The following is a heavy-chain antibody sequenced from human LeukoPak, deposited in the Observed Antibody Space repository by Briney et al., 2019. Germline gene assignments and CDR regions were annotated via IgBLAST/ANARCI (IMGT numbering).Heavy chain of an antibody. J-gene: IGHJ4*02. V-gene: IGHV3-48*03. D-gene: IGHD1-26*01. CDR1: GFTFSSYE. CDR2: ISSSGSTI. Sequence: HPGGTLRLSCAASGFTFSSYEMNWVRQAPGKGLEWVSYISSSGSTIYYADSVRGRFTISRDNSKNTLYLQMNSLRAEDTAVYYCARDRGIVLDYWGQGTLVTVSS. CDR3: ARDRGIVLDY.